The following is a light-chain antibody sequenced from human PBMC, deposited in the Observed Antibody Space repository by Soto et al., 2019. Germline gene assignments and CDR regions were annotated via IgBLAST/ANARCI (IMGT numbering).Light chain of an antibody. V-gene: IGKV3-20*01. Sequence: EIVLTQSPGTLSLSPGERATLSGRASQGVRSNYLAWYQQKPGQAPRLLIYGASSRATGIPDRFSGTGSGTDFTLTISRLEPEDFAVYYCQQYGSSPYTFGQGTKLEIK. CDR3: QQYGSSPYT. CDR2: GAS. J-gene: IGKJ2*01. CDR1: QGVRSNY.